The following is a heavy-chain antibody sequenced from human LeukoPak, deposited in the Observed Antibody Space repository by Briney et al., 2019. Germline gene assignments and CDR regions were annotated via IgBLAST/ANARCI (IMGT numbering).Heavy chain of an antibody. Sequence: PGRSLRLSCAASGFTFDDYAMHWVRQAPGKGLEWVSGISWNSGSIGYADSVKGRFTISRDNAKNSLYLQMNSLRAEDTALYYCAKDIGSSYYGSGVDYWGQGTLVTVSS. CDR2: ISWNSGSI. D-gene: IGHD3-10*01. CDR3: AKDIGSSYYGSGVDY. V-gene: IGHV3-9*01. CDR1: GFTFDDYA. J-gene: IGHJ4*02.